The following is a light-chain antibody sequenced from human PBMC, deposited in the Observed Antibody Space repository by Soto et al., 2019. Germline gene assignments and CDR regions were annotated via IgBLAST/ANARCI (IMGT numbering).Light chain of an antibody. Sequence: QSVLTQPASVSGSPGQSITISCTGTSSDVGGYNYVSWYQQHPGKAPKLLIYEVSNRPSGVSSRFSGSKSGNTASLTISGRQAEDEADYYCTSYTTSSTWVFGGGTKLTVL. CDR1: SSDVGGYNY. J-gene: IGLJ3*02. CDR2: EVS. V-gene: IGLV2-14*03. CDR3: TSYTTSSTWV.